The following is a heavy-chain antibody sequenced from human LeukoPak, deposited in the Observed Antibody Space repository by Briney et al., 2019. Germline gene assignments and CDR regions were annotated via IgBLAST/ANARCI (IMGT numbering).Heavy chain of an antibody. D-gene: IGHD3-10*01. Sequence: SETLSLTCAVYGGSFSGYYWSWIRQPPGKGLEWIGEINHSGSTNYNPSLKSRVTISVDTSKNQFSLKLSSVTAADTAVYYCARGRHRRVTMVRGVHYYGMDVWGQGTTVTVSS. V-gene: IGHV4-34*01. CDR1: GGSFSGYY. J-gene: IGHJ6*02. CDR3: ARGRHRRVTMVRGVHYYGMDV. CDR2: INHSGST.